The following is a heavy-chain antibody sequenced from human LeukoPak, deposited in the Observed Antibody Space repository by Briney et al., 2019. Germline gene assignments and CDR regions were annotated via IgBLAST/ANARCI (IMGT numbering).Heavy chain of an antibody. Sequence: PGGSLRLSCAASGFTFSSYAMNWVRQAPGKGLEWVSAISGNGGSTYYADSVKGHFTISRDNSKNTLYLQMNSLRAEDTAVYYCAKDPQDCSGGSCYTPGYYFDYWGQGTLDTVSS. V-gene: IGHV3-23*01. J-gene: IGHJ4*02. CDR1: GFTFSSYA. D-gene: IGHD2-15*01. CDR2: ISGNGGST. CDR3: AKDPQDCSGGSCYTPGYYFDY.